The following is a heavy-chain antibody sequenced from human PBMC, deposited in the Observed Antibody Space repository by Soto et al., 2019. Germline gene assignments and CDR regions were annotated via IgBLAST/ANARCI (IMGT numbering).Heavy chain of an antibody. V-gene: IGHV3-30*18. CDR3: AKDQAGTWYYYDSSGYPLDY. CDR2: ISYDGSNK. CDR1: GFTFSSYG. Sequence: QAGGSLRLSCAASGFTFSSYGMHWVRQAPGKGLEWVAVISYDGSNKYYADSVKGRFTISRDNSKNTLYLQMNSLRAEDTAVYYCAKDQAGTWYYYDSSGYPLDYWGQGTLVTVSS. D-gene: IGHD3-22*01. J-gene: IGHJ4*02.